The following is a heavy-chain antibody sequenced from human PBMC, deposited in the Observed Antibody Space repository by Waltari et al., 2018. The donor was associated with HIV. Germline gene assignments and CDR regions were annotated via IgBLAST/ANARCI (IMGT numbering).Heavy chain of an antibody. D-gene: IGHD4-17*01. CDR1: GFTLRSHW. V-gene: IGHV3-74*01. Sequence: EVQLVVSGGGLVQAGGSLRLSCSAAGFTLRSHWMHWFRQSPGKGLVWVARINGDGSGTSYADSVRGRFSISRENAENSLHLHMNSVRPEDTGLYYCTREGVETTAPADYWGQGTLVTVSS. CDR2: INGDGSGT. CDR3: TREGVETTAPADY. J-gene: IGHJ4*02.